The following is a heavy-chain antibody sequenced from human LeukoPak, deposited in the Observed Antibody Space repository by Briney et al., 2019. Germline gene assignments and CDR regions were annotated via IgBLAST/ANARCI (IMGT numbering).Heavy chain of an antibody. CDR2: ISGSGGST. J-gene: IGHJ5*02. D-gene: IGHD2-2*01. Sequence: PGGSLRLSCAAPGFTFRNYAMSWVCQAPGKGLEWVSGISGSGGSTYYADSVKGRFAISRDNSKSILYLQMNSLRAEDTAVYYCAKEGPCSSRSCYDDPGRFDPWGQGTLVTVSS. CDR1: GFTFRNYA. V-gene: IGHV3-23*01. CDR3: AKEGPCSSRSCYDDPGRFDP.